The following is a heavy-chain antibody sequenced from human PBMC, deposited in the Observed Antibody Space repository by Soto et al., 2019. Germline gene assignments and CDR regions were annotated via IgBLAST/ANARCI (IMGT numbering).Heavy chain of an antibody. D-gene: IGHD3-22*01. V-gene: IGHV4-39*01. CDR3: ASDRPPHAFDI. Sequence: SETLSLTCTVSSCSISSTIYSWDWVRQTRGKGMERIGSIFYSGSTYYNSSLKSRVTISGDTSKNQFSLKLSSVTAADTAVYYCASDRPPHAFDIWGQGTMVT. J-gene: IGHJ3*02. CDR2: IFYSGST. CDR1: SCSISSTIYS.